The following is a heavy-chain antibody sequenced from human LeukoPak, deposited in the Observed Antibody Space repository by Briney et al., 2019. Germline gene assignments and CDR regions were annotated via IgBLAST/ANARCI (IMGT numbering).Heavy chain of an antibody. CDR2: IYSGGST. J-gene: IGHJ6*02. CDR1: GFTVSSNY. Sequence: TGGSLRLSCAASGFTVSSNYMSWVRQAPGKGLEWVSVIYSGGSTYYADSVKGRFTISRDNSKNTLYLQMNSMRAEDTAVYYCARYGRYYGMDVWGQGTTVTVSS. V-gene: IGHV3-66*01. D-gene: IGHD2-8*01. CDR3: ARYGRYYGMDV.